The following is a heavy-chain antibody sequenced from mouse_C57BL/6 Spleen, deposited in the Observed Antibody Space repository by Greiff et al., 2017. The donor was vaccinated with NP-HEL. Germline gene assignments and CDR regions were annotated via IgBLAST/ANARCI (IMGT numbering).Heavy chain of an antibody. CDR2: INPNNGGT. D-gene: IGHD2-4*01. CDR1: GYTFTDYN. Sequence: EVQLQQSGPELVKPGASVKMSCKASGYTFTDYNMHWVKQSHGKSLEWIGYINPNNGGTSYNQKFKGKATLTVNKSSSTAYMELRSLTSEDSAVYYCATNDDYDGWFAYWGQGTLVTVSA. J-gene: IGHJ3*01. CDR3: ATNDDYDGWFAY. V-gene: IGHV1-22*01.